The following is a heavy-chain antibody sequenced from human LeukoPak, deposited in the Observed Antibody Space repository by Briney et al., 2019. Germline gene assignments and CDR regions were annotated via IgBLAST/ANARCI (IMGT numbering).Heavy chain of an antibody. CDR2: INPNSGGT. J-gene: IGHJ4*02. Sequence: ASVKASCKASGYTFTGYYMHWVRQAPGQGLEWMGWINPNSGGTNFAQKFQGWVTMTRDTSISTAYMELSRLRSDDTAVYYCARDGRAYYDILTGYYHFDFWGQGTLVTVSS. D-gene: IGHD3-9*01. CDR1: GYTFTGYY. CDR3: ARDGRAYYDILTGYYHFDF. V-gene: IGHV1-2*04.